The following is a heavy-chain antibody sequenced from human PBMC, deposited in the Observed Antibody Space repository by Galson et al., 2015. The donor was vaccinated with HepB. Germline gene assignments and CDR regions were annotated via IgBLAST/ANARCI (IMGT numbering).Heavy chain of an antibody. Sequence: SVKVSCKASGYTFTHYGISWVRQAPGQGLEWMGWISTYNGNTKYGQKFQGRVTMTTDTSTKTAYMELRSLRSDDTATYYCARDGELGEFWSGYAFWGQGTQVTVSS. CDR3: ARDGELGEFWSGYAF. CDR2: ISTYNGNT. V-gene: IGHV1-18*01. CDR1: GYTFTHYG. J-gene: IGHJ4*02. D-gene: IGHD3-3*01.